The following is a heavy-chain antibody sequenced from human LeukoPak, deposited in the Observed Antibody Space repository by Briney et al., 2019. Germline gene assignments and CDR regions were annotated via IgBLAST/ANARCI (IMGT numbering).Heavy chain of an antibody. J-gene: IGHJ4*02. CDR2: INPSSGAT. Sequence: ASVRVSCKASGYTFTDFYIHCVRQAPGQGLEWMGWINPSSGATHYAHNFQGRVAMTRDTSISTAYMELSRLRSDDTAVYYCARGGPSRGTGFYYFDYWGQGTLVTVSS. CDR3: ARGGPSRGTGFYYFDY. V-gene: IGHV1-2*02. D-gene: IGHD6-19*01. CDR1: GYTFTDFY.